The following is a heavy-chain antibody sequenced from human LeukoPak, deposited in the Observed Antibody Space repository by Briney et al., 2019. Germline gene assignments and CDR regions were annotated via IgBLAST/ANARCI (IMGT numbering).Heavy chain of an antibody. V-gene: IGHV3-23*01. CDR1: GFTFNICA. J-gene: IGHJ4*02. CDR3: AKNTGQTSEYSYGFNC. D-gene: IGHD5-18*01. Sequence: GGSLRLSCAASGFTFNICAMSWVRQAPGKGLEWVSDISGNGESTYYAGSVKGRFTISRDNSKNTVYLQMDSLRAEDTAVYYCAKNTGQTSEYSYGFNCWGQGTLVTVSS. CDR2: ISGNGEST.